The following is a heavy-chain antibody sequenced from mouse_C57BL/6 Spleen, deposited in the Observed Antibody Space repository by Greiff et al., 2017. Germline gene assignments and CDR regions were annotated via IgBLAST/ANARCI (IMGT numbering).Heavy chain of an antibody. V-gene: IGHV1-76*01. D-gene: IGHD4-1*01. CDR3: ARSGTWAY. CDR2: IYPGSGNT. CDR1: GYTFTDYY. Sequence: VQLQQSGAELVRPGASVKLSCKASGYTFTDYYINWVKQRPGQGLEWIAGIYPGSGNTYYNEKFKGKATLTAEESSSTAYMQLSSLTSEDSAVYVCARSGTWAYWGQGTLVTVSA. J-gene: IGHJ3*01.